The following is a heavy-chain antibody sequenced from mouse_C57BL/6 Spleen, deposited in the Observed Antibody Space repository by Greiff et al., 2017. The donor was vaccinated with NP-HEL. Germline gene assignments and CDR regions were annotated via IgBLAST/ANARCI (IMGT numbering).Heavy chain of an antibody. V-gene: IGHV14-1*01. D-gene: IGHD1-1*01. CDR3: TTYYYGSTYWYFDV. Sequence: VTLKVSGAELVRPGASVKLSCTASGFNIKDYYMHWVKQRPEQGLEWIGRIDPEDGDTEYAPKFQGKATMTADTSSNTAYLQLSSLTSEDTAVYYCTTYYYGSTYWYFDVWGTGTTVTVSS. CDR1: GFNIKDYY. J-gene: IGHJ1*03. CDR2: IDPEDGDT.